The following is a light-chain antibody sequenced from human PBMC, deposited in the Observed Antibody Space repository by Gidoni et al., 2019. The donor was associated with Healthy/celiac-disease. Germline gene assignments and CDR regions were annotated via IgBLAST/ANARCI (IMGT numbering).Light chain of an antibody. CDR2: GNS. J-gene: IGLJ2*01. CDR3: QSYDSSLGGSGVV. CDR1: SSNIGAGYD. V-gene: IGLV1-40*01. Sequence: QSVLTQPPSVSGAPGQRATISCTWSSSNIGAGYDVHWYQQLPGTAPKLLIYGNSNRPSGVPDRFSGSKSGTSASLAITGLQAEDEADYYCQSYDSSLGGSGVVFGGGTKLTVL.